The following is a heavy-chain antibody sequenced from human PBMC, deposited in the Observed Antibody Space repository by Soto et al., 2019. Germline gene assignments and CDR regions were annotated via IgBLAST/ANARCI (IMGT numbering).Heavy chain of an antibody. V-gene: IGHV3-48*01. J-gene: IGHJ4*02. CDR1: GFTFSSYS. Sequence: EVQLVESGGGLVQPGGSLRLSCAASGFTFSSYSMNWVRQAPGKGLEWVSYISSSSSTIYYADSVKGRFTISRDNAKNSLYLQMNSLRAEDTAVYYCARKGAGQWLPPMYFDYWGKGTLVTVSS. CDR3: ARKGAGQWLPPMYFDY. D-gene: IGHD6-19*01. CDR2: ISSSSSTI.